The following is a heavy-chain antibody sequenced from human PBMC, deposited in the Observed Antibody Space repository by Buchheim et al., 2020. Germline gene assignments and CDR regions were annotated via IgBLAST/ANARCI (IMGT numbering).Heavy chain of an antibody. J-gene: IGHJ4*02. CDR3: ARGDITMIVVVIGIDY. V-gene: IGHV3-30-3*01. CDR1: GFTFSSYA. CDR2: ISYDGSNK. D-gene: IGHD3-22*01. Sequence: QVQLVESGGGVVQPGRSLRLSCAASGFTFSSYAMHWVRQAPGKGLEWVAVISYDGSNKYYADSVKGRFTISRDNSKNTLSLQMNSLRAEDTAVYYCARGDITMIVVVIGIDYWGQGTL.